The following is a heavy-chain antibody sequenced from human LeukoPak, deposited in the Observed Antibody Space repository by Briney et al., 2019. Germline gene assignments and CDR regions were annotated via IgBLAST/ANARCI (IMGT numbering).Heavy chain of an antibody. D-gene: IGHD3-22*01. CDR3: AKDITPAGYYDSSGYYWGGFDY. J-gene: IGHJ4*02. Sequence: PGGSLRLSCAASGFTFDDYAMHWVRQAPGKGLEWVSGISWNSGSIGYADSVRGRFTISRDNAKNSLYLQMNSLRAEDTALYYCAKDITPAGYYDSSGYYWGGFDYWGQGTLVTVSS. CDR1: GFTFDDYA. CDR2: ISWNSGSI. V-gene: IGHV3-9*01.